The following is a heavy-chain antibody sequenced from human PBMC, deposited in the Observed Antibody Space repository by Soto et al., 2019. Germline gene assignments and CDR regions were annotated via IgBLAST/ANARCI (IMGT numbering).Heavy chain of an antibody. CDR3: ARVIAPPGYYMDV. D-gene: IGHD2-21*01. CDR1: GGTFSSYT. J-gene: IGHJ6*03. V-gene: IGHV1-69*02. CDR2: IIPILGIA. Sequence: QVQLVQSGAEVKKPGSSVKVSCKASGGTFSSYTISWVRQAPGQGLEWMGRIIPILGIANYAQKFQGRVTITEDKSTNTAYMELSSLRSEDTAVYYCARVIAPPGYYMDVWGKGTTVTVSS.